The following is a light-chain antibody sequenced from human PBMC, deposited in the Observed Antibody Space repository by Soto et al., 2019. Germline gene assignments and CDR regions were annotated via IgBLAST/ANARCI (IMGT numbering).Light chain of an antibody. CDR2: DVS. CDR1: SSDVGGYNY. Sequence: QSVLTQPASVSGSPGQSITISCTGTSSDVGGYNYVSWYQQHPGKAPKLMIYDVSNRPPGVSNRFSGSKSGNTASLTISGLQAEDEADYYCSSYTNSSTRYVFGTGTKVTVL. CDR3: SSYTNSSTRYV. J-gene: IGLJ1*01. V-gene: IGLV2-14*01.